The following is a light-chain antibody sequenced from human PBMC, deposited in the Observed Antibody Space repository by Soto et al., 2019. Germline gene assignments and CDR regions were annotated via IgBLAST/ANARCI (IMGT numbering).Light chain of an antibody. Sequence: EILLTQSPATLSVSPGERATLSCRASQSVSSNLAWYQQKPGQPPRLLIYAASTRVTTIPARFSGSEFGTEFTLTISSLQSEDFAVYYCQQYNSWPPTFGQGTKVDIK. CDR2: AAS. CDR3: QQYNSWPPT. J-gene: IGKJ1*01. CDR1: QSVSSN. V-gene: IGKV3-15*01.